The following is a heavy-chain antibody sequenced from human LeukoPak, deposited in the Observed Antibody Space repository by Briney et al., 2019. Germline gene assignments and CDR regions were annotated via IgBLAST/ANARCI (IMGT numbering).Heavy chain of an antibody. Sequence: SVKVSCKASGGTFSSYAISWVRQAPGQGLEWMGGIIPIFGTAKYAQKFQGRVTITADKSTSTAYMELSSLRSEDTAVYYCARDDHGDGSGSYYGMDVWGKGTTVTVSS. CDR2: IIPIFGTA. V-gene: IGHV1-69*06. CDR3: ARDDHGDGSGSYYGMDV. D-gene: IGHD3-10*01. CDR1: GGTFSSYA. J-gene: IGHJ6*04.